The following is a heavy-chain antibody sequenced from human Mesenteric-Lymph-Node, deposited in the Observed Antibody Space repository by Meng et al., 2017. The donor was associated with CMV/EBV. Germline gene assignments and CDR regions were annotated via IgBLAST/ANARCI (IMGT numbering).Heavy chain of an antibody. J-gene: IGHJ6*02. V-gene: IGHV3-66*02. CDR3: ARGMYDFSSGYYSRLPNYAVDV. Sequence: ETLSLTCAASGFTVTNNYMTWVRQAPGKGLEWVSVLYSGGNSYYTDSVKGRFIISRDNSKNTLFLQMNSLRTVDSAIYYCARGMYDFSSGYYSRLPNYAVDVWGQGTTVTVSS. D-gene: IGHD3-3*01. CDR2: LYSGGNS. CDR1: GFTVTNNY.